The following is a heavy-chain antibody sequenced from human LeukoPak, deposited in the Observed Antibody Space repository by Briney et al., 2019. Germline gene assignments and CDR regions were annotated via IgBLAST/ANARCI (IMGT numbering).Heavy chain of an antibody. V-gene: IGHV3-30*03. CDR3: ASGTYLYYFDY. CDR2: ISFDGGDK. D-gene: IGHD1-26*01. J-gene: IGHJ4*02. CDR1: GFTFSSHG. Sequence: PGGSLRLSCGVSGFTFSSHGMHWVRQAPDKGLGWVAVISFDGGDKYYAGSVKGRFTISRDNSRNTLFLQMNGLRPEDTAVYYCASGTYLYYFDYWGEGTLVTVSA.